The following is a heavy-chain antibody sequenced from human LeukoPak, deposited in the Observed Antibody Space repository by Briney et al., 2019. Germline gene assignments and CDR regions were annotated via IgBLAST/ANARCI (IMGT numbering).Heavy chain of an antibody. V-gene: IGHV4-59*01. CDR1: GGSISSYY. Sequence: SETLSLTCTVSGGSISSYYWSWMRQSPGKGLEWIGYIYYSGSTNYNPSLKSRVTISVDTSKNQFSLKLSSVTAADTAVYYCARAIRGSSYYMDVWGKGTTVTVSS. CDR3: ARAIRGSSYYMDV. CDR2: IYYSGST. D-gene: IGHD3-16*01. J-gene: IGHJ6*03.